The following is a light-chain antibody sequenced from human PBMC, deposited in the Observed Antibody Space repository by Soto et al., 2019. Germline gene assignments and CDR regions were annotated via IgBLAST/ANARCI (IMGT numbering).Light chain of an antibody. CDR1: SSDVGGYKY. V-gene: IGLV2-14*01. Sequence: QSVLTQPASVSGSPGQSITISCTGTSSDVGGYKYVSWYQQHPGKAPKLMIYEVSNRPSGISNRFSGSKSGNTASLTISGLQAEDEAEYYSISYTSSSTYVFGTGTKVTVL. J-gene: IGLJ1*01. CDR2: EVS. CDR3: ISYTSSSTYV.